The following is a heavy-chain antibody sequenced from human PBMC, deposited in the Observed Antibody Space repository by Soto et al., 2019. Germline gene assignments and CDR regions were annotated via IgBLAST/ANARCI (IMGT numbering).Heavy chain of an antibody. D-gene: IGHD2-15*01. J-gene: IGHJ5*02. V-gene: IGHV3-23*01. CDR2: ISGSGGST. Sequence: EVQLLESGGGLVQPGGSLRLSCAASGFTFSSYAMSWVRQAPGKGLEWVSAISGSGGSTYYADSVKGRFTISRDNSKNTLYLQMNSLRAEDTAVYYCAKGSWSIVVVVAATIGPFDPWGQGTLVTVSS. CDR3: AKGSWSIVVVVAATIGPFDP. CDR1: GFTFSSYA.